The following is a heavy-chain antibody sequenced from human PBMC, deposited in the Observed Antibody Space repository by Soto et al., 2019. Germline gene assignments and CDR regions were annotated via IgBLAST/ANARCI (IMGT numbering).Heavy chain of an antibody. D-gene: IGHD1-1*01. CDR2: IYSSGRT. CDR1: GVSVNSDYYY. Sequence: SETLSLTCTVSGVSVNSDYYYWTWIRQPPGKGLEWIGYIYSSGRTNYNPSLASRLAMSVNTSRNQFSLRLSSVTAADTAVFYCAREFSNSPEAFDYWGQGALVTVSS. CDR3: AREFSNSPEAFDY. V-gene: IGHV4-61*01. J-gene: IGHJ4*02.